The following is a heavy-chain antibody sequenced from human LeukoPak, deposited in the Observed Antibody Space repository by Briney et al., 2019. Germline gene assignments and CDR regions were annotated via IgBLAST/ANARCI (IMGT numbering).Heavy chain of an antibody. Sequence: ASVTVSRKAYGYTFTTYYIHWVRQAPGQGLEWMGIINPTGGSTTYAQKFQGRVTMTRDTSTSTVFMEVNSLRSEHTAVYYCALYSSTWYWGQGTLVSVSS. CDR3: ALYSSTWY. CDR1: GYTFTTYY. CDR2: INPTGGST. V-gene: IGHV1-46*01. D-gene: IGHD6-13*01. J-gene: IGHJ4*02.